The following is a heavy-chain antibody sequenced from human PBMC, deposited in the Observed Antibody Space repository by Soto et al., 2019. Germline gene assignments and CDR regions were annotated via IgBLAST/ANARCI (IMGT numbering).Heavy chain of an antibody. CDR1: GFTFDDYA. D-gene: IGHD3-10*01. Sequence: GGSLRLSCAASGFTFDDYAMHWVRQAPGKGLEWVSGISWNSGSIGYADSVKGRFTISRDNAKNSLYLQMNSLRAEDTALYYCAKEVLLRDAFDIWGQGTMVTVSS. CDR3: AKEVLLRDAFDI. V-gene: IGHV3-9*01. CDR2: ISWNSGSI. J-gene: IGHJ3*02.